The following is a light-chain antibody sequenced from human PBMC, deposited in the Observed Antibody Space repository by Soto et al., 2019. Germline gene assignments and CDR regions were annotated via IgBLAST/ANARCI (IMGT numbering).Light chain of an antibody. J-gene: IGLJ2*01. CDR3: QSYDSRTVL. CDR2: EDN. V-gene: IGLV6-57*04. CDR1: SGSIASNY. Sequence: NFMLTQPHSVSESPGKTVTISCTRSSGSIASNYVQWYQQRPGSAPTTVIYEDNQRPSGVPDRCSGSIDSSSNSASLTISRLKTEDEADYYCQSYDSRTVLFGGGTKLTVL.